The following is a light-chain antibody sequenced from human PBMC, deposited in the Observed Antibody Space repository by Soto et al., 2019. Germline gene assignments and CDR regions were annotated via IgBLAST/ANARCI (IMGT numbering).Light chain of an antibody. CDR3: SSYGASSTL. CDR1: SSDIGSYNY. Sequence: QSALTQPASLSGSPGQSITISCTGTSSDIGSYNYVSWYQQHPGKAPKLMIFDVSYRPSGISDRFSGSKSGNTASLTISGLQPDDEADYYCSSYGASSTLFGGETKVTVL. V-gene: IGLV2-14*03. J-gene: IGLJ3*02. CDR2: DVS.